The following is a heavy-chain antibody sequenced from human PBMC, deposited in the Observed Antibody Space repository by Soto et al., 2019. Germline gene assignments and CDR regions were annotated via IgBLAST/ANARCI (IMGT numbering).Heavy chain of an antibody. D-gene: IGHD2-15*01. V-gene: IGHV4-34*01. J-gene: IGHJ4*02. Sequence: SATLSRTCAVYGGSFSCYYWSWIGQPPGKGLEWIGEINHSGSTNYNPSLKSRVTISVGTSKNQFSLKLSSVTAADTAVYYCARSVRGPPLLRLYCSGGSCSINPFDYWGQGTLVTVSS. CDR3: ARSVRGPPLLRLYCSGGSCSINPFDY. CDR2: INHSGST. CDR1: GGSFSCYY.